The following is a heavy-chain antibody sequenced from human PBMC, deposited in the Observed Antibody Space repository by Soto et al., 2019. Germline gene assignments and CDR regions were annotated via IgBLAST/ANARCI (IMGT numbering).Heavy chain of an antibody. J-gene: IGHJ4*01. CDR2: IKSKTDGGTT. Sequence: LRLSCAASGFTFSNAWINWVRQAPGKGLEWVGRIKSKTDGGTTDFAEPVKGRFAISRDDSNNMVYLQMSSLKIEDTAVYYCTTDSYSTIIIVRFDYWGHGTLVTVSS. CDR1: GFTFSNAW. D-gene: IGHD3-22*01. CDR3: TTDSYSTIIIVRFDY. V-gene: IGHV3-15*07.